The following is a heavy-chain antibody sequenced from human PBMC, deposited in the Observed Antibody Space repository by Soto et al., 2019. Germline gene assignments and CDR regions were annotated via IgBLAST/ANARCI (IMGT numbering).Heavy chain of an antibody. Sequence: EVQLLESGGGLVQPGGSLRLSCAASGFTFGSHAMIWVRQAPGKGLEWVSALSGSGGSAYYADSVKGRFTISRDNSINTLYLQMNSLRAEDTALYYCAKEPYSDFWSAYYYFDYWGQGTLVTVSS. CDR1: GFTFGSHA. D-gene: IGHD3-3*01. J-gene: IGHJ4*02. CDR3: AKEPYSDFWSAYYYFDY. CDR2: LSGSGGSA. V-gene: IGHV3-23*01.